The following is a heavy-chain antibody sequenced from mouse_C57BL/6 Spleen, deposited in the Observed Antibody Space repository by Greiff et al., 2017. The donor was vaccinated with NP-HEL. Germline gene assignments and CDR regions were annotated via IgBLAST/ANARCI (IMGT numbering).Heavy chain of an antibody. Sequence: QVQLKESGPGLVQPSQSLSITCTVSGFSLTSYGVHWVRQSPGKGLEWLGVIWSGGSTDYNAALISRLSTSKDNSKSQASFKMNSMHADDTAVYYYARGRGDYALDYWGQGTSVTVSS. CDR2: IWSGGST. CDR1: GFSLTSYG. CDR3: ARGRGDYALDY. V-gene: IGHV2-2*01. J-gene: IGHJ4*01.